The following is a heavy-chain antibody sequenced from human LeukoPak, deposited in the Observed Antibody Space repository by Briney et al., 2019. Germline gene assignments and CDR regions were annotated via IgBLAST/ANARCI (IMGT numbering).Heavy chain of an antibody. CDR3: ARGFGEFLSYFDY. CDR1: GGSISSSSYY. V-gene: IGHV4-39*07. Sequence: PSETLSLTCTVSGGSISSSSYYWGWIRQPPGKGLEWIGSIYYSGSTNYNPSLKSRVTISVDTSKNQFSLKLSSVTAADTAVYYCARGFGEFLSYFDYWGQGTLVTVSS. D-gene: IGHD3-10*01. CDR2: IYYSGST. J-gene: IGHJ4*02.